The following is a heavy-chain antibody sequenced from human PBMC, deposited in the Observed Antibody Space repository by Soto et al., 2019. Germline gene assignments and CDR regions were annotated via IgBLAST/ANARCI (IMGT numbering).Heavy chain of an antibody. J-gene: IGHJ4*02. CDR2: IYYSGTT. D-gene: IGHD1-26*01. V-gene: IGHV4-28*01. CDR1: GYSISSSNW. CDR3: ARREIQGPIDY. Sequence: PSATLSLTCAVSGYSISSSNWWGWIRQPPGKGLEWIGYIYYSGTTYYNPSLKSRVTMSVDTSKNQFSLKLTSVTAVDTAVYYCARREIQGPIDYWGQGTLVTVS.